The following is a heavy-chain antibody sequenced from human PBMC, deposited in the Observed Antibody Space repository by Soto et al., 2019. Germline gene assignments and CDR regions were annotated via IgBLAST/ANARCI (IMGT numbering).Heavy chain of an antibody. CDR3: ARVERVPVTTVVDAFDI. D-gene: IGHD1-1*01. V-gene: IGHV4-34*01. CDR2: MSHSGGT. CDR1: GGFVSSGTYY. J-gene: IGHJ3*02. Sequence: QVQLQQWGAGLLKPSETLSLTCAVYGGFVSSGTYYWSWIRQPTGKGLEWIGEMSHSGGTHFNPSLMSRVTISVDTSKNQFSLKMSSVTAADTALYYCARVERVPVTTVVDAFDIWGPGTMVTVSS.